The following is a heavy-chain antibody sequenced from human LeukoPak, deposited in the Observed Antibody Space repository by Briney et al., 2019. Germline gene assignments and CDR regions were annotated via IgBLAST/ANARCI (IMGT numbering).Heavy chain of an antibody. CDR3: AKDQSHTAMVALFDY. D-gene: IGHD5-18*01. CDR2: ISGSGGST. CDR1: GFTVSSNY. J-gene: IGHJ4*02. V-gene: IGHV3-23*01. Sequence: GGSLRLSCAASGFTVSSNYMNWVRQAPGKGLEWVSAISGSGGSTYYADSVKGRFTISRDNSKNTLYLQMNSLRAEDTAVYYCAKDQSHTAMVALFDYWGQGTLVTVSS.